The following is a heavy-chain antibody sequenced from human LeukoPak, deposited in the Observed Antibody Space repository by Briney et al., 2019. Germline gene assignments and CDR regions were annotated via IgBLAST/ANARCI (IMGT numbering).Heavy chain of an antibody. V-gene: IGHV3-23*01. J-gene: IGHJ4*02. Sequence: PGGSLRLSCEASGFTFTSYALSWVRQAPGKGLELVSGITGSGEGTNFADSVKGRFTISRDNSRDTLFLQMTTLRAEDTAVYYCAKSSQRKTPSLVSFFDSWSQGTLVTVSS. CDR3: AKSSQRKTPSLVSFFDS. CDR2: ITGSGEGT. D-gene: IGHD2-8*01. CDR1: GFTFTSYA.